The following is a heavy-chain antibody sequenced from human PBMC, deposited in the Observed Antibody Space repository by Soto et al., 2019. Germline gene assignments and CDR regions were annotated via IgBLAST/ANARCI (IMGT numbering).Heavy chain of an antibody. Sequence: SLRLSCAASGFTFSRYEMNWVRQAPGKGLEWISYISSSGSTIYYADSVKGRFTISRDNAKNSLYLQMNSLRAEDTAVYYCARVFPAYDILTGYYDYWGQGTLVTVSS. CDR2: ISSSGSTI. V-gene: IGHV3-48*03. CDR3: ARVFPAYDILTGYYDY. J-gene: IGHJ4*02. CDR1: GFTFSRYE. D-gene: IGHD3-9*01.